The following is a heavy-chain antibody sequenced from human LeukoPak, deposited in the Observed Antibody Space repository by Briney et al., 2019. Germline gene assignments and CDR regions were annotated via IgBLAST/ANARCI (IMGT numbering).Heavy chain of an antibody. Sequence: GGSLRLSCAASGFTFSSYAMHWVRQAPGKGLEWVAVISYDGSNKYYADSVKGRFTISRDNSKNTLYLQMNSQRAEDTAVYYCAREIPVFLGIVVVPAAIARRGGMDVWGKGTTVTASS. V-gene: IGHV3-30*04. J-gene: IGHJ6*04. CDR1: GFTFSSYA. D-gene: IGHD2-2*03. CDR2: ISYDGSNK. CDR3: AREIPVFLGIVVVPAAIARRGGMDV.